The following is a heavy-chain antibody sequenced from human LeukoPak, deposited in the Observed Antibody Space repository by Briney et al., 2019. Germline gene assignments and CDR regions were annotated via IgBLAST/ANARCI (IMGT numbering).Heavy chain of an antibody. CDR2: IYPGDSDT. D-gene: IGHD3-16*01. V-gene: IGHV5-51*01. J-gene: IGHJ5*02. CDR1: GYSFTSYW. Sequence: GESLQSSCKGSGYSFTSYWIGWVRPMPGKGVGWVGIIYPGDSDTRFRPYFQGQVTISADKSIITAYLQWSSLKASDTAMYYCAIPPMITFGGANHRWGQGTLVTVSS. CDR3: AIPPMITFGGANHR.